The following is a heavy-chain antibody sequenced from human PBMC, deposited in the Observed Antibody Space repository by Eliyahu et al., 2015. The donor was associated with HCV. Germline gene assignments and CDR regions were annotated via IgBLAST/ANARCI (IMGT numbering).Heavy chain of an antibody. CDR1: GFSFXNFG. Sequence: QVQLVESGGGVVQPGGSLRLSCAASGFSFXNFGMHWVRQAPGKGLXWVAVISCDGREKFYADSVKGRFTISRDNSKNTLYLQMNSLRSEDTAVFYCAQGGSTSVWYRPTGDFWGQGTLVTVSS. J-gene: IGHJ4*02. CDR3: AQGGSTSVWYRPTGDF. V-gene: IGHV3-30*03. CDR2: ISCDGREK. D-gene: IGHD6-19*01.